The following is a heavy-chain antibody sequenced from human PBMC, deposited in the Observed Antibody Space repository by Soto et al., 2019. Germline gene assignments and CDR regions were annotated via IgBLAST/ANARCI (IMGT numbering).Heavy chain of an antibody. CDR1: GYSFTSYG. V-gene: IGHV1-18*01. CDR3: ARVLRIVPATPPLLENYGMDL. J-gene: IGHJ6*02. D-gene: IGHD2-2*01. CDR2: VSPYNGHT. Sequence: QVQLVQSAAEVKKPGASVQVSCKASGYSFTSYGISWVRRAPGQGLEWRGWVSPYNGHTQFAQRFQGRVTMTTDTATKQAYMELRNLRSDVTAHYHCARVLRIVPATPPLLENYGMDLWGQGNTLIVS.